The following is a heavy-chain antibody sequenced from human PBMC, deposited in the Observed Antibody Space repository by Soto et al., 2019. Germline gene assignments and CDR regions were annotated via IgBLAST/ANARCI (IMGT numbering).Heavy chain of an antibody. D-gene: IGHD3-22*01. CDR3: ARGYDISGYLYYYYGMDF. CDR1: GGSISRGGYS. J-gene: IGHJ6*02. Sequence: QLQLQESGSGLVKPSQTLSLTCAVSGGSISRGGYSWSWIRQPPGKGLEWIGYIYHRGSTYYNPSLKSRFTISVDRFKNQFSLKLSSVTAADTAVYYCARGYDISGYLYYYYGMDFWGQGTTVTVSS. V-gene: IGHV4-30-2*01. CDR2: IYHRGST.